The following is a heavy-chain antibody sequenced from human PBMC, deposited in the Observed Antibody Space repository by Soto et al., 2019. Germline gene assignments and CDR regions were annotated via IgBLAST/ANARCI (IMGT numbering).Heavy chain of an antibody. CDR3: ARDFYGDYSYYGMDV. J-gene: IGHJ6*02. D-gene: IGHD4-17*01. CDR1: GGSISSYY. Sequence: SETLSLTCTVSGGSISSYYWSWIRQPPGKGPEWIGYIYYSGSTNYNPSLKSRVTISVDTSKNQFSLKLSSVTAADTAVYYCARDFYGDYSYYGMDVWGQGTTVTVSS. V-gene: IGHV4-59*01. CDR2: IYYSGST.